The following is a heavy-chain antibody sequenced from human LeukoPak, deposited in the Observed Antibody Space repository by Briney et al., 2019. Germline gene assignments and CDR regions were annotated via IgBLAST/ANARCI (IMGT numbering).Heavy chain of an antibody. CDR1: GGSISSYY. D-gene: IGHD3-22*01. CDR2: IYYSGST. J-gene: IGHJ4*02. CDR3: ARFFNYDSSGYYYFDY. Sequence: SETLSLTCTVSGGSISSYYWSWIRQPPGKGLEWIGYIYYSGSTNYNPSLKSRVTISVDSSKNQFSLKLSSVTAADTAVYYCARFFNYDSSGYYYFDYWGQGTLVTVSS. V-gene: IGHV4-59*01.